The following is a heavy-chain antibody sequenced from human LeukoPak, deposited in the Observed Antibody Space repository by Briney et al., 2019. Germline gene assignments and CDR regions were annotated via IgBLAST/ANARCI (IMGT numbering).Heavy chain of an antibody. CDR3: ARHWPHSGSFDYFDY. Sequence: SRTLSLTCTVSGGSISSSSYSWGWIRQPPGKGLEWIGSIYYSGSTYYNPSLKSRVTISVDTSKNQFSLKLSSVTAADTAVYYCARHWPHSGSFDYFDYWGQGTLVTVSS. J-gene: IGHJ4*02. CDR1: GGSISSSSYS. CDR2: IYYSGST. V-gene: IGHV4-39*01. D-gene: IGHD1-26*01.